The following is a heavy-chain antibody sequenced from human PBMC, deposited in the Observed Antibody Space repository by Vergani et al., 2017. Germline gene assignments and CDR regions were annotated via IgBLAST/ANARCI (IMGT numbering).Heavy chain of an antibody. D-gene: IGHD3-10*01. Sequence: QVQLQESGPGLVKPSETLSLTCTVSGGSISSYYWSWIRQPAGKGLEWIGRIYTSGSTNYNPSLKSRVTMSVDTSKNQFSLKLRSVTAADTAVYYCARDEQQPGSGEGMYVWGQGTTVTVSS. CDR3: ARDEQQPGSGEGMYV. CDR1: GGSISSYY. J-gene: IGHJ6*02. V-gene: IGHV4-4*07. CDR2: IYTSGST.